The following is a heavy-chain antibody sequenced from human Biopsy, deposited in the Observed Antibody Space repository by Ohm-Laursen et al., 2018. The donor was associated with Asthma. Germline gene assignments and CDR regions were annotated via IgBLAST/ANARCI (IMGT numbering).Heavy chain of an antibody. J-gene: IGHJ4*02. CDR3: AGFCSGGNRPDH. CDR1: GVSIRSYY. D-gene: IGHD2-15*01. V-gene: IGHV4-59*01. CDR2: IHYSGST. Sequence: GTLSLTCTVSGVSIRSYYWTWIRQPPGKGLEWIGNIHYSGSTYSNPSLKSRVTISVDTSKKQISLMLSSVIAADTAVYYCAGFCSGGNRPDHWGQGTLVTVSS.